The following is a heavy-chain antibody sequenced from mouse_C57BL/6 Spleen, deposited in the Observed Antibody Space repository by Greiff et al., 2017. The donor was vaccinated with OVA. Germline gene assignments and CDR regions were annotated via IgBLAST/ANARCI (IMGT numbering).Heavy chain of an antibody. J-gene: IGHJ3*01. CDR2: ISGGGGNT. CDR1: GFTFSSYT. D-gene: IGHD2-4*01. Sequence: EVQRVESGGGLVKPGGSLKLSCAASGFTFSSYTMSWVRQTPEKRLEWVATISGGGGNTYYPDSVKGRFTISRDNAKNTLYLQMSSLRSEDTALYYCARHHYDYDGPPFAYWGKGTLVTVSA. V-gene: IGHV5-9*01. CDR3: ARHHYDYDGPPFAY.